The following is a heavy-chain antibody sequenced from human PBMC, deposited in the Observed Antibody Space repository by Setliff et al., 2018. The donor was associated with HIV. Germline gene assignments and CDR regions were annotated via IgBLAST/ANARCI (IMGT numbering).Heavy chain of an antibody. J-gene: IGHJ6*03. CDR1: GYTFTGYY. CDR2: INPYSGDT. V-gene: IGHV1-2*06. Sequence: ASVKVSCKASGYTFTGYYMHWVRQAPGQGLGWMGRINPYSGDTNYAQKFQGRVTMTRDTSISTAYMELSRLRSDDTAVYYCARGSTAVNYYYYSIDVWGKGTTVTVSS. D-gene: IGHD2-2*01. CDR3: ARGSTAVNYYYYSIDV.